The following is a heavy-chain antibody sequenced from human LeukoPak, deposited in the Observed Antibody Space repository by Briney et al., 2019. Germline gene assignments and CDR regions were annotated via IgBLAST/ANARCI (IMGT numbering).Heavy chain of an antibody. CDR2: IKQDGSEK. V-gene: IGHV3-7*01. J-gene: IGHJ3*02. CDR3: ARDRRGYCSSTSCPDDAFDI. D-gene: IGHD2-2*01. Sequence: GRSLRLSCAASGFTFSSYGMHWVRQAPGKGLEWVANIKQDGSEKYYVDSAKGRFTISRDNAKNSLYLQMNSLRAEDTAVYYCARDRRGYCSSTSCPDDAFDIWGQGTMVTVSS. CDR1: GFTFSSYG.